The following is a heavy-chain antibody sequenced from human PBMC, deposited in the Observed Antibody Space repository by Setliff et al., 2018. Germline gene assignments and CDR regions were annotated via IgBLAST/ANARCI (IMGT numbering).Heavy chain of an antibody. D-gene: IGHD3-22*01. V-gene: IGHV4-38-2*02. Sequence: PSDTLSLTCTVSGYSISSGYYWGWIRQPPGKGLEWIGSIYHSGSTYYNPSLKSRVTISVDTSKNQFSLKLSSVTAADTAVYYCARAVLVVDAEDYWGQGTLVTVSS. CDR2: IYHSGST. J-gene: IGHJ4*02. CDR3: ARAVLVVDAEDY. CDR1: GYSISSGYY.